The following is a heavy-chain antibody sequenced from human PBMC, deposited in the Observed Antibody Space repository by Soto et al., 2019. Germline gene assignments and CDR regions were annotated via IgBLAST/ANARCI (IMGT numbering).Heavy chain of an antibody. Sequence: QVRLVQSGSEVKKPGASVKVSCKASGYTFTSYGFSWVRQAPGQGLEWVGWISAHHGDTNYAQKFQGRVTMTTDTSTSTAYMELRSLRSDDTAVYYCARDTMVTSNWFDTWGQGTLFTVSS. CDR3: ARDTMVTSNWFDT. J-gene: IGHJ5*02. CDR2: ISAHHGDT. CDR1: GYTFTSYG. V-gene: IGHV1-18*01. D-gene: IGHD4-17*01.